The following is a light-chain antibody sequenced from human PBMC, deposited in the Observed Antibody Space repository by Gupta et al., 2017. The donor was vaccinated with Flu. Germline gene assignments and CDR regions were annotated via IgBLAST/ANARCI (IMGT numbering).Light chain of an antibody. V-gene: IGKV1-39*01. Sequence: DIQMPPSQSSLSASVGDRVTITCRASQSISSYLNWYQQKPGKAPKLLIYAASSLQSGVPSKFSGSGSGTDFTLTISSLQPEDFATYYCQQSYSTPPTFGQGTKVEIK. CDR1: QSISSY. CDR3: QQSYSTPPT. J-gene: IGKJ1*01. CDR2: AAS.